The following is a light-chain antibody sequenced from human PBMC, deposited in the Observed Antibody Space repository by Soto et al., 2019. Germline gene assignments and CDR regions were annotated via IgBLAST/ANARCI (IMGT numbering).Light chain of an antibody. Sequence: QSVLTQPRSVSGSPGQSVTISCTGTSSDVGGYNYVSWYQKYPGKAPRLMIYDVSKRPSGVPDRLSGSKSGNTASLTISGLQDEDEADYYCCSHAGSFTLVFGGGTQLTVL. CDR3: CSHAGSFTLV. V-gene: IGLV2-11*01. J-gene: IGLJ2*01. CDR2: DVS. CDR1: SSDVGGYNY.